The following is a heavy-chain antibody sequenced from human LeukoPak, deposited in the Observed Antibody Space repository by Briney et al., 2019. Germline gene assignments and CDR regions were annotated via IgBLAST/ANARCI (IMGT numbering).Heavy chain of an antibody. J-gene: IGHJ5*02. V-gene: IGHV1-18*01. CDR3: ARDLYGSGKNWFDP. CDR1: GYIFSSYG. Sequence: GASVKVSCKASGYIFSSYGITWVRQAPGQGLEWMGWISAYNGHTNYAQKVQGRVTMTTDTSTSTVYMELRSLRSDDTAVYYCARDLYGSGKNWFDPWGQGTLVTVSS. CDR2: ISAYNGHT. D-gene: IGHD3-10*01.